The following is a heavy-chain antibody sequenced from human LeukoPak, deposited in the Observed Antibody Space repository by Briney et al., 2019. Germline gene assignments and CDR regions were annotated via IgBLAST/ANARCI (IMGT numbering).Heavy chain of an antibody. CDR1: GFTFTNAW. D-gene: IGHD3-16*01. Sequence: GGSLRLSCAASGFTFTNAWLSWVRQAPGKGLEWVGRIKSKTNGGTTDYAAPVKGRFTISRDDSKNTLYLQMNSLKTEDTAVYYCTTFLPWGSDYWGQGTLVTVSS. CDR3: TTFLPWGSDY. CDR2: IKSKTNGGTT. V-gene: IGHV3-15*01. J-gene: IGHJ4*02.